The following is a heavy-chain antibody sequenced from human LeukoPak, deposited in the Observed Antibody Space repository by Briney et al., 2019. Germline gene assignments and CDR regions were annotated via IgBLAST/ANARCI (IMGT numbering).Heavy chain of an antibody. CDR1: GGTFSSYA. CDR3: ARREVGLINFEDPPPPDGDYYDSSGYYGELDAFDI. Sequence: GASVKVSCKASGGTFSSYAISWVRQAPGQGLEWMGRIIPILGIANYAQKFQGRVTITADKSTSTAYMELSSLRSEDTAVYYCARREVGLINFEDPPPPDGDYYDSSGYYGELDAFDIWGQGTMVTVSS. CDR2: IIPILGIA. D-gene: IGHD3-22*01. J-gene: IGHJ3*02. V-gene: IGHV1-69*04.